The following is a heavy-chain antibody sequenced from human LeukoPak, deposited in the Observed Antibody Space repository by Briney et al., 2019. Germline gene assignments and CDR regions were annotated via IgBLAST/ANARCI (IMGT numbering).Heavy chain of an antibody. D-gene: IGHD2-2*01. CDR2: INWNSGDA. CDR1: GFMFDDYA. CDR3: ARQVWETLGYCSSTSCYLDY. Sequence: GGSLRLSCAASGFMFDDYAMHWVRQVPGQGLEWVSGINWNSGDAGYADSVKGRFTISRDNSKNTLYLQMGSLRAEDMAVYYCARQVWETLGYCSSTSCYLDYWGQGTLVTVSS. V-gene: IGHV3-9*03. J-gene: IGHJ4*02.